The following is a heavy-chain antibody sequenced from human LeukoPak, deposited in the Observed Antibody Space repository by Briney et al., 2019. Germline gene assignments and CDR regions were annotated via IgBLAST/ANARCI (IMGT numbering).Heavy chain of an antibody. CDR2: INPNSGDT. V-gene: IGHV1-2*06. D-gene: IGHD4-23*01. Sequence: ASVKVSCKASGYTFAGYYMHWVRQAPGQGLEWMGRINPNSGDTDYAQNFQGRVTMTRDTSISTAYMELSRLRSDDTAVYYCARGTGWVTRDFWGQGTLVTVSS. CDR1: GYTFAGYY. CDR3: ARGTGWVTRDF. J-gene: IGHJ4*02.